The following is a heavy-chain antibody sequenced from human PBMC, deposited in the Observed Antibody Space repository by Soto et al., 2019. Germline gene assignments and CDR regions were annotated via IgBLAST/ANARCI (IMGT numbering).Heavy chain of an antibody. Sequence: QLQLQESGPGVVKPSETLSLTCTVSDGSLTSATYYWAWVRQPPGKGLEWIGAIRYSGRTYYKPSLQSRVTMSVDTSNKQFSLNLISVTAADTAVFYCARLRRDWDWYFDLWGRGTLVTVSS. V-gene: IGHV4-39*01. J-gene: IGHJ2*01. CDR1: DGSLTSATYY. D-gene: IGHD2-21*01. CDR3: ARLRRDWDWYFDL. CDR2: IRYSGRT.